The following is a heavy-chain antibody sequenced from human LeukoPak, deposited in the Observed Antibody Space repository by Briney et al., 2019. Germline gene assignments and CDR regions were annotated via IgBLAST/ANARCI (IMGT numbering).Heavy chain of an antibody. V-gene: IGHV7-4-1*02. D-gene: IGHD5-18*01. CDR3: GRDPRLGIRGYTYGYIDY. J-gene: IGHJ4*02. CDR2: INTNTGNP. Sequence: ASVKVSCKTSGYTFSSYTIIWVRQAPGQGLEWMGWINTNTGNPTYAQGFTGRYVFSLDTSVSTAYLQISGLTADDTAVYFCGRDPRLGIRGYTYGYIDYWGQGTLVTVSS. CDR1: GYTFSSYT.